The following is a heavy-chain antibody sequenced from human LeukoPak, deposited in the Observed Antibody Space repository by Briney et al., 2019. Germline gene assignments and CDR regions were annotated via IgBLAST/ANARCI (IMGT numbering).Heavy chain of an antibody. CDR3: ARGGGYSGYDPIDY. D-gene: IGHD5-12*01. J-gene: IGHJ4*02. CDR1: GYTFTSYG. Sequence: VASVKVACKASGYTFTSYGISWVRHAPGQGLEWMGWISAYNGNTNYAQKLQGRVTMTRDTSISTAYMELSRLRSDDTAVYYCARGGGYSGYDPIDYWGQGTLVTVSS. V-gene: IGHV1-18*01. CDR2: ISAYNGNT.